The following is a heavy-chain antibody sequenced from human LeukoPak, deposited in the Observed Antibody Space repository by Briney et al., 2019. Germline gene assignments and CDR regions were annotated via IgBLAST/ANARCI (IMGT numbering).Heavy chain of an antibody. D-gene: IGHD5-18*01. CDR2: INAGNGNT. J-gene: IGHJ4*02. V-gene: IGHV1-3*01. Sequence: GASVKVSCKASGYTFTSYAMHWVRQAPGQRLEWMGWINAGNGNTKYSQKFQGRVTITRDTSASTAHMELSSLRSEDTAVYYCARVGYSYGYTYLDYWGQGTLVTVSS. CDR3: ARVGYSYGYTYLDY. CDR1: GYTFTSYA.